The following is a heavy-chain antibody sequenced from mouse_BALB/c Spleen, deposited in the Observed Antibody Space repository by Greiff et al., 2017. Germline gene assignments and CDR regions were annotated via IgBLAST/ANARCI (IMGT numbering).Heavy chain of an antibody. Sequence: EVKVEESGGGLVQPGGSRKLSCAASGFTFSSFGMHWVRQAPEKGLEWVAYISSGSSTIYYADTVKGRFTISRDNPKNTLFLQMTSLRSEDTAMYYCARSGYYGSSPFDYWGQGTTLTVSS. CDR1: GFTFSSFG. J-gene: IGHJ2*01. CDR3: ARSGYYGSSPFDY. CDR2: ISSGSSTI. D-gene: IGHD1-1*01. V-gene: IGHV5-17*02.